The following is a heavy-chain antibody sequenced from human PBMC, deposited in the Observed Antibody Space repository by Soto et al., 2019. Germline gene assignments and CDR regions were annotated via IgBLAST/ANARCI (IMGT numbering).Heavy chain of an antibody. CDR2: ISYDGSNK. D-gene: IGHD4-17*01. J-gene: IGHJ4*02. V-gene: IGHV3-30*18. CDR3: AKPHTVTSYYFDY. Sequence: GGSLRLSCAASGFTFSSYGMHWVRQAPGKGLEWVAVISYDGSNKYYADSVKGRFTISRDNSKNTLYLQMNSLRAEDTAVYYCAKPHTVTSYYFDYWGQGT. CDR1: GFTFSSYG.